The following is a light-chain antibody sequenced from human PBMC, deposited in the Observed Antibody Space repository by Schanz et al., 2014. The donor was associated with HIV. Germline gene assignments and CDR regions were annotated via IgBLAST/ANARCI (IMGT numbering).Light chain of an antibody. Sequence: EIVLTQSPGRLSLSPGERATLSCRASQSVGGSQLAWFQLKRGQPPRLLIYGASNRATGVPDRFSGTGSGTDFTLTISRLEPDDFAVYYCHHYGDSRGTFGGGTEVDI. CDR3: HHYGDSRGT. CDR2: GAS. J-gene: IGKJ4*02. V-gene: IGKV3-20*01. CDR1: QSVGGSQ.